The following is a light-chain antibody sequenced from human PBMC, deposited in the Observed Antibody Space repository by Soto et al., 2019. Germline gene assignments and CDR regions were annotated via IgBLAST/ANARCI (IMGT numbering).Light chain of an antibody. CDR2: GAS. Sequence: VMTQAPATLSVSPWERATLSCRASQTINNNVAWYQLKDGQVPRLVIYGASTRATDIPARFSGSGSGTEFTLTINGLQSEDFAVYYCQQYGSSLGVTFGGGTKVDIK. J-gene: IGKJ4*01. CDR3: QQYGSSLGVT. CDR1: QTINNN. V-gene: IGKV3-15*01.